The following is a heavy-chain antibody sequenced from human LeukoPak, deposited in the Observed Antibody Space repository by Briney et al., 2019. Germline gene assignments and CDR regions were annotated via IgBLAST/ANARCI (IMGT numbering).Heavy chain of an antibody. Sequence: SETLSLTCTVSGGSISSYYWSWIRQPPGKGLEWIGYIYYSGSTNYNPSLKSRVTISVDTSKNQFSLKLSSVTAADTAVYYCARGVVVAATFDYWGQGTLVTVSS. CDR1: GGSISSYY. D-gene: IGHD2-15*01. CDR3: ARGVVVAATFDY. CDR2: IYYSGST. V-gene: IGHV4-59*01. J-gene: IGHJ4*02.